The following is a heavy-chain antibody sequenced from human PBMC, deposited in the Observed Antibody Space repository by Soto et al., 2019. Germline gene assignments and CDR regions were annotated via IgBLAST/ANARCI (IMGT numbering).Heavy chain of an antibody. CDR2: ISSNTKYT. CDR3: ARSYDMLTAGIFDI. Sequence: QEQLVESGGGLVQPGGSLRLSCAASRFTFSDYYMSWIRQAPGKGLEWVSYISSNTKYTGYTDSVKGRFTISRDNAKKSLYLQMNSLRAEDPAVYYCARSYDMLTAGIFDIWGQGTMVTVSS. D-gene: IGHD3-9*01. J-gene: IGHJ3*02. V-gene: IGHV3-11*05. CDR1: RFTFSDYY.